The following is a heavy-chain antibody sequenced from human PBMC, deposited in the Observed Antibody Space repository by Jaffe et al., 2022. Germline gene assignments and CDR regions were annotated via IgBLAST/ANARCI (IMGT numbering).Heavy chain of an antibody. CDR1: GFTFGDYA. V-gene: IGHV3-49*03. D-gene: IGHD3-10*01. CDR3: TRDSVSDY. CDR2: IRSKGYGGTT. J-gene: IGHJ4*02. Sequence: EVLLVESGGGLVQPGRSLRLSCTSSGFTFGDYAVSWLRQAPGKGLEWVGFIRSKGYGGTTEYAASVKGRFTISRDDSKSIAYLQMNSLKTEDTAVYYCTRDSVSDYWGQGTLLTVSS.